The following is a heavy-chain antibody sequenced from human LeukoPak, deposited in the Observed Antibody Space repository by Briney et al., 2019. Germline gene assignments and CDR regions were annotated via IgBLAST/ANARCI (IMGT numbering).Heavy chain of an antibody. Sequence: GGSLRLSCAASGFTFSSDSMNWVRQAPGKGLEWVSYISSSSSTIYYADSVKGRFTISRDNAKNSLYLQMNSLRAEDTAVYYCARVLYSYARGDGMDVWGQGTTVTVSS. CDR3: ARVLYSYARGDGMDV. J-gene: IGHJ6*02. D-gene: IGHD5-18*01. V-gene: IGHV3-48*01. CDR2: ISSSSSTI. CDR1: GFTFSSDS.